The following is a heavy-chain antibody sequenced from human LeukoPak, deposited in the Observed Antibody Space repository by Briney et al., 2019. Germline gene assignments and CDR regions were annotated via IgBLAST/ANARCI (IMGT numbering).Heavy chain of an antibody. CDR2: ISAYNGNT. Sequence: GASVKVSCKASGYTFTSYSISWVRQAPGQGLEWMGWISAYNGNTNYAQKLQGRVTMTRDTSISTAYMELSRLRSDDTAVYYCARVSCSSTSCYGNDYWGQGTLVTVSS. CDR3: ARVSCSSTSCYGNDY. CDR1: GYTFTSYS. V-gene: IGHV1-18*01. J-gene: IGHJ4*02. D-gene: IGHD2-2*01.